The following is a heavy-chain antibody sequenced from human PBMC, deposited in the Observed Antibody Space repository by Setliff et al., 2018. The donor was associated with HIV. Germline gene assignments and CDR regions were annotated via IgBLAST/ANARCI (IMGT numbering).Heavy chain of an antibody. D-gene: IGHD3-16*01. CDR3: ARAISFDFPSGLKGTFDV. CDR2: IYYSGYYKA. Sequence: ASETLSLTCSVSGASINDGDYYWSWIRQSPGEGLEWIGYIYYSGYYKAYYDSNPALKSRFSASVDTSRNQLSLELQSMTAADTAMYYCARAISFDFPSGLKGTFDVWGLGTMVTVSS. V-gene: IGHV4-30-4*01. CDR1: GASINDGDYY. J-gene: IGHJ3*01.